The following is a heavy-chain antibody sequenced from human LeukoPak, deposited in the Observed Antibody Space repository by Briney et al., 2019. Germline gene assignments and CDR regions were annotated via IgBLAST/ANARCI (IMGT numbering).Heavy chain of an antibody. CDR1: GASISSSNYY. CDR2: IYSSGNT. Sequence: SETLSLTCAVSGASISSSNYYWGWVRQSPGKGLEWIGNIYSSGNTYYNASLKSRVTMYIDTSKNQFSLKLSSVTAADTAVYYCARGRRITMIVVTIGYYFDYWGQGTLVTVSS. J-gene: IGHJ4*02. D-gene: IGHD3-22*01. CDR3: ARGRRITMIVVTIGYYFDY. V-gene: IGHV4-39*07.